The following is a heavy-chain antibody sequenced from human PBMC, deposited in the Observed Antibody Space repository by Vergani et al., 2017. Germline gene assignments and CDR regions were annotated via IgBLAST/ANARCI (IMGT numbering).Heavy chain of an antibody. J-gene: IGHJ6*02. Sequence: EVQLLESGGNLIQPGGSLRLSCGASGFTFSSYAMTWVRLAPGTGLQWFSAISGSGGNTFYTDSVKGRFTISRDNSKDTLYLQMNSLSVEDTAIYYCAKARDPNCKGGNCYSYYYGLDLWGQGTTVTVSS. V-gene: IGHV3-23*01. D-gene: IGHD2-21*01. CDR3: AKARDPNCKGGNCYSYYYGLDL. CDR2: ISGSGGNT. CDR1: GFTFSSYA.